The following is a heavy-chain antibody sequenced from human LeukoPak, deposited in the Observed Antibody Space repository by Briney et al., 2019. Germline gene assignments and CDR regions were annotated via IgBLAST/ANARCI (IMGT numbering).Heavy chain of an antibody. Sequence: QPGGSLRLSCATSGFTFTDYAMNWVRQAPGRGLEWVSYISSTSSTIYYAESVKGRFTISRDNSKNTLYLQMNSLRAEDTAVYYCASRRRGWYGLVYWGQGTLVTVSS. CDR1: GFTFTDYA. J-gene: IGHJ4*02. CDR2: ISSTSSTI. CDR3: ASRRRGWYGLVY. D-gene: IGHD6-19*01. V-gene: IGHV3-48*01.